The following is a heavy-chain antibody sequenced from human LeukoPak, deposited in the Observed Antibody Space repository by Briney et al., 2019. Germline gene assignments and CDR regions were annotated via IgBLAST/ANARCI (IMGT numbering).Heavy chain of an antibody. Sequence: GGSLRLSCAASGFNFTSQGMAWVRQAPAKGLEWVSAITGSGDNTYYADSVKGRFTISGNNSKNTLYLQMNSLSAEDTAVYYCAKMQGYFDLWGRGTLVTVSS. V-gene: IGHV3-23*01. CDR2: ITGSGDNT. CDR1: GFNFTSQG. J-gene: IGHJ2*01. CDR3: AKMQGYFDL.